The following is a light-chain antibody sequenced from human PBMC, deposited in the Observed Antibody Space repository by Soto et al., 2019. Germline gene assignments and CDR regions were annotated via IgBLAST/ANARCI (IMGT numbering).Light chain of an antibody. CDR3: SSYAGSNNVEV. Sequence: QSALTQPPSASGSPGQSVTISCTGTSSDIGGYNYVSWYQQHPGKAPKLMIYEVSKRPSGVPHRFSGSKSGNTASLTVSGLQAEDEADYYCSSYAGSNNVEVFGGGTKLTVL. V-gene: IGLV2-8*01. CDR1: SSDIGGYNY. CDR2: EVS. J-gene: IGLJ3*02.